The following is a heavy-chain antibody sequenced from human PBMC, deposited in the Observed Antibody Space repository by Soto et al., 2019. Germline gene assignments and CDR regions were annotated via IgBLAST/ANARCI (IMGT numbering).Heavy chain of an antibody. Sequence: VGSLRLSCEATGLNFKNYGMHWVRQAPGKGLQWVAVIWHDGSKEYYTDSVKGRFTISRDNPKNTLSLLLNSLTSEDTAVYYCARDRISFCSSTSCPLVYYGLDVWGQGTTVTVSS. V-gene: IGHV3-33*01. J-gene: IGHJ6*02. CDR1: GLNFKNYG. CDR2: IWHDGSKE. CDR3: ARDRISFCSSTSCPLVYYGLDV. D-gene: IGHD2-2*01.